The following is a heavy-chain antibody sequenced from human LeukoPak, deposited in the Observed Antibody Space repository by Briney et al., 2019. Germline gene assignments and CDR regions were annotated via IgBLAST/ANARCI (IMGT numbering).Heavy chain of an antibody. J-gene: IGHJ5*02. CDR1: GGSISSGY. Sequence: SETLSLTCTVSGGSISSGYWSWIRQPPGKGLEWIGYIYYSGSTNYNPSLKSRVTISIDTSKNQFSLILSSVTAADTAVYYCATVAPSGNWFDPWGQGTLVTISS. D-gene: IGHD1-1*01. V-gene: IGHV4-59*01. CDR2: IYYSGST. CDR3: ATVAPSGNWFDP.